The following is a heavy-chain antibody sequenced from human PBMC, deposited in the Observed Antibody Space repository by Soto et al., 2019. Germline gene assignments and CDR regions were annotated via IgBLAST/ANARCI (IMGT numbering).Heavy chain of an antibody. CDR2: INHSGST. Sequence: QVQLQQWGAGLLKPSETLSLTCAVYGGSFSGYYWSWIRQPPGKGLGWIGEINHSGSTNYNPSLESPVPLSVDTSKHQFSLKLSSVTAADTAVYYCARGGPNGADYWGQGTLVTVSS. J-gene: IGHJ4*02. CDR3: ARGGPNGADY. D-gene: IGHD4-17*01. CDR1: GGSFSGYY. V-gene: IGHV4-34*01.